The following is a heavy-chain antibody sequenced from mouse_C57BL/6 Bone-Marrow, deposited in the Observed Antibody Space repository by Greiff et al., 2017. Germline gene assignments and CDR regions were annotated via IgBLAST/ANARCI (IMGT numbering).Heavy chain of an antibody. V-gene: IGHV14-4*01. D-gene: IGHD2-1*01. Sequence: EVKVEESGAELVRPGASVKLSCTASGFNIKDDYIHWVKQRPEQGLEWIGWIDPEIGDTEYASKFQGKATITSDTSSNTAYLQLSSLTSEYTAVYYCSAFDGKYFDFWGQGTPLTVAS. CDR3: SAFDGKYFDF. CDR2: IDPEIGDT. J-gene: IGHJ2*01. CDR1: GFNIKDDY.